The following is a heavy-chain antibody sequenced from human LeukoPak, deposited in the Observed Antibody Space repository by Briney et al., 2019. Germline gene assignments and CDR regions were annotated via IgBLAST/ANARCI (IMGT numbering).Heavy chain of an antibody. CDR3: ARRAITMIVEDAFDI. CDR1: GGSISNKY. Sequence: SESLSLTCTVSGGSISNKYWSWIRQPPGKGLEWIGYIYYSGSTNYNPSLKSRVTISVDTSKNQFSLKLSSVTAADTAVYYCARRAITMIVEDAFDIWGQGTMVTVSS. CDR2: IYYSGST. J-gene: IGHJ3*02. V-gene: IGHV4-59*08. D-gene: IGHD3-22*01.